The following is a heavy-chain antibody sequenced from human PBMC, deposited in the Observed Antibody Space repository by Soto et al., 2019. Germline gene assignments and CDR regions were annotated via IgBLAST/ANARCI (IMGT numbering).Heavy chain of an antibody. V-gene: IGHV3-74*01. J-gene: IGHJ4*02. CDR3: ARGARNYYYFDY. CDR1: GFTFSSYW. Sequence: DVQVVESGGRLVQPGGSLRLSCAASGFTFSSYWLHWVRQTPGKGLVWVSRIKFDGSITNYADSVKGRVTLSRDNAKNTVYLQMASLRADDTAVYYCARGARNYYYFDYWGQGTLVTVSS. CDR2: IKFDGSIT. D-gene: IGHD1-7*01.